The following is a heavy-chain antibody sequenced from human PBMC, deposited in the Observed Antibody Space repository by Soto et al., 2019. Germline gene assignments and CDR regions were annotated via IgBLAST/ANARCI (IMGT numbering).Heavy chain of an antibody. CDR2: IHYSGST. D-gene: IGHD3-22*01. J-gene: IGHJ1*01. CDR3: AREGSDSSGFSYFHH. V-gene: IGHV4-59*01. CDR1: GGSISSYC. Sequence: QVQLQESGPGLVKPSETLSLTCTVSGGSISSYCWSWIRQPPGKGLEWIGYIHYSGSTNYNPSLKSRVTISVDTSKNQFSLKLSSVTAADTAVYYCAREGSDSSGFSYFHHWGQGTLVTVSS.